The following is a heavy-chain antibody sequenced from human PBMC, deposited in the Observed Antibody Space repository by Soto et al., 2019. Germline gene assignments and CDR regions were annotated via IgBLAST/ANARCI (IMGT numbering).Heavy chain of an antibody. D-gene: IGHD5-18*01. J-gene: IGHJ4*02. CDR3: ESPHSYRDELDY. CDR2: INPSGGST. V-gene: IGHV1-46*01. Sequence: ASVKVSCKASGYTFTSYYMHWVRQAPGQGLEWMGIINPSGGSTSYAQKFQGRVTMTRDTSTSTVYMELSSLRSEDTAVYYCESPHSYRDELDYWGQGTLVTVSS. CDR1: GYTFTSYY.